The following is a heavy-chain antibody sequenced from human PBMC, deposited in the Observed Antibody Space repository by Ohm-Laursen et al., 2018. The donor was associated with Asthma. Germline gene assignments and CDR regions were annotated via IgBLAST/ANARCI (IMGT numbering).Heavy chain of an antibody. Sequence: ASVKVSCNASGYIFDNYGISWVRQAPGQGLEWIGWISAYSGDTKYVEKMEDRVTMTTDTSTSTAYMELRSLRSDDTAVYFCARDQVSIGWHSLFDYWGQGTLVTVSS. CDR1: GYIFDNYG. J-gene: IGHJ4*02. V-gene: IGHV1-18*01. CDR3: ARDQVSIGWHSLFDY. D-gene: IGHD3-3*01. CDR2: ISAYSGDT.